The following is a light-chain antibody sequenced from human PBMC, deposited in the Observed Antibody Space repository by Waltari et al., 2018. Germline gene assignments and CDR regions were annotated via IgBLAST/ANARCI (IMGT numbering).Light chain of an antibody. Sequence: SSELPQDPDVSVALGKTVRLTCQGDSLRRYSARWYQQMPGQAPFLLLNGPDTRPSGIPDRFSGSTAGSTAALTITRAQAEDEGVYYCLSRDTSSTRVFGGGTTLTV. V-gene: IGLV3-19*01. CDR3: LSRDTSSTRV. J-gene: IGLJ3*02. CDR1: SLRRYS. CDR2: GPD.